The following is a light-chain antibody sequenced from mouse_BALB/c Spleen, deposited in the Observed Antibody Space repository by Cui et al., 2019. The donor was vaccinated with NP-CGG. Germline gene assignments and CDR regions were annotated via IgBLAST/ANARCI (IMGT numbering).Light chain of an antibody. CDR1: TGTVTTNNY. J-gene: IGLJ1*01. CDR2: GTN. CDR3: ALWYSNHWV. V-gene: IGLV1*01. Sequence: QAVLTPESAPTTSPGETVTLTCRSSTGTVTTNNYANWVQEKPDHLFTGLIGGTNNRAPGVPARFSGSLIGDKAALTITGAQTEDETIYFCALWYSNHWVFGRGTKLTVL.